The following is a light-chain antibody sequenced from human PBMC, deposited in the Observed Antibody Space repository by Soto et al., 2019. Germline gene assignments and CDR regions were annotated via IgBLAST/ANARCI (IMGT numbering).Light chain of an antibody. CDR2: DNN. CDR1: SSNIGNNY. CDR3: GTWDSSLSAGVV. V-gene: IGLV1-51*01. Sequence: QTVLTQQPSVSGAAGQNGTIFCSGSSSNIGNNYVSWHQQLPGPAPKLLIYDNNKRPSGIPDRFSGSKSGTSATLGITGLLTGDEADYYCGTWDSSLSAGVVFGTGTKVTVL. J-gene: IGLJ1*01.